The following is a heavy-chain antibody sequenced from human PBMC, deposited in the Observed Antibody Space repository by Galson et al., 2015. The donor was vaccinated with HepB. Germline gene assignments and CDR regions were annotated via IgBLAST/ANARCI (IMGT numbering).Heavy chain of an antibody. Sequence: SLRLSCAASGFTFSSYSMSWVRQAPGKGLQWVSGISSSGGFTYYADSAKGRFTISRDNSKNTLYLQRNSLRAEDTAVYYCAKDKDYVWGSYRYPDWFDPWGQGTLVTVSS. CDR3: AKDKDYVWGSYRYPDWFDP. CDR1: GFTFSSYS. V-gene: IGHV3-23*01. J-gene: IGHJ5*02. D-gene: IGHD3-16*02. CDR2: ISSSGGFT.